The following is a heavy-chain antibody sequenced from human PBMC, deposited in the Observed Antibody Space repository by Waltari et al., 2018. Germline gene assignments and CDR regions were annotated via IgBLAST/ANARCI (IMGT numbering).Heavy chain of an antibody. CDR1: GFTFGGDV. J-gene: IGHJ3*01. CDR3: VRSLYINYGSEGFEE. Sequence: GGKLVPPGGSLKLSCGGPGFTFGGDVINWVRQTPGKGLEWSSHISPTGYDKLYAASVKGRFTISRDSAKSVFLEMSRLRAEDTGVYYCVRSLYINYGSEGFEEWGPGTMVTVSS. V-gene: IGHV3-48*03. CDR2: ISPTGYDK. D-gene: IGHD3-16*01.